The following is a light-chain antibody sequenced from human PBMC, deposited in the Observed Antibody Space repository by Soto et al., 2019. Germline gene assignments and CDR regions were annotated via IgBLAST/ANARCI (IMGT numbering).Light chain of an antibody. CDR3: QQRSNWIT. Sequence: EIVLTQSPATLSLSPGERATLSFRASQSVSSYLAWYQQKPGQAPRLLISDASTRATGIPARFSGSGSGTDFTLTISSLEPEDFAVYYCQQRSNWITFGQGTRLEIK. V-gene: IGKV3-11*01. J-gene: IGKJ5*01. CDR1: QSVSSY. CDR2: DAS.